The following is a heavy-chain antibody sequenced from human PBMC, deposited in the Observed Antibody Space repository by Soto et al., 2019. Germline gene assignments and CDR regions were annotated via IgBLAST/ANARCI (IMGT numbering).Heavy chain of an antibody. D-gene: IGHD6-19*01. CDR1: GFTFSSYG. CDR3: AKDPVAGYFDY. CDR2: ISYDGSNK. J-gene: IGHJ4*02. Sequence: GGSLRLSCAASGFTFSSYGMHWVRQAPGKGLEWVAVISYDGSNKYYADSVKGRFTISRDNSKNTLYLQMNSLRAEDTAVYYCAKDPVAGYFDYWGQGTLVTVSS. V-gene: IGHV3-30*18.